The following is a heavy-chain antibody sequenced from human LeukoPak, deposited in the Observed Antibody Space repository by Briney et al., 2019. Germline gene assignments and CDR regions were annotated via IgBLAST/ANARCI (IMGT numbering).Heavy chain of an antibody. CDR1: GITLSNYG. CDR3: AKRGVVIRVILVGFHKEAYYFDS. CDR2: ISGSGGST. V-gene: IGHV3-23*01. J-gene: IGHJ4*02. Sequence: GGSLRLSCAVSGITLSNYGMSWVRQAPGKGLEWVAGISGSGGSTYYADSVKGRFTISRDNSKNTLYLQMISPRAEDTAVYFCAKRGVVIRVILVGFHKEAYYFDSWGQGALVTVSS. D-gene: IGHD3-22*01.